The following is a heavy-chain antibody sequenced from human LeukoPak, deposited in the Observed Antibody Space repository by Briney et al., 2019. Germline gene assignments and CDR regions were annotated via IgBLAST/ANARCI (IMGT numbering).Heavy chain of an antibody. J-gene: IGHJ4*02. CDR2: ISGSGGST. CDR1: GFTFSSYA. V-gene: IGHV3-23*01. Sequence: GGSLRLSCAASGFTFSSYAMSWVPQAPGKGLEWVSAISGSGGSTYYADSVKGRFTISRDNSKNTLYLQMNSLRAEDTAVYYCAKEGFYCSGGSCYPDYWGQGTLVTVSS. CDR3: AKEGFYCSGGSCYPDY. D-gene: IGHD2-15*01.